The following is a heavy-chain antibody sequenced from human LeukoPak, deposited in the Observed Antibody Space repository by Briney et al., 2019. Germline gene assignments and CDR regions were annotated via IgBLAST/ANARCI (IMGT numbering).Heavy chain of an antibody. Sequence: ASVKVSCKASRYTFTSYAIHWVRQAPGQRFEWMGWINVGNGNTEYSQKFQGRVTITRDTSASTAYMEVSSLRSEDTAVYYCARGPGGDYAPFDYWGQGTLVTVSS. D-gene: IGHD3-16*01. V-gene: IGHV1-3*01. CDR3: ARGPGGDYAPFDY. J-gene: IGHJ4*02. CDR1: RYTFTSYA. CDR2: INVGNGNT.